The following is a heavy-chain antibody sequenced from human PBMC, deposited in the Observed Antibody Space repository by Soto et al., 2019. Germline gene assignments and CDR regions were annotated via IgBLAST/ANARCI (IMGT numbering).Heavy chain of an antibody. J-gene: IGHJ4*02. D-gene: IGHD1-26*01. CDR2: ISSSSSTI. CDR3: ARVDSGSYAYYFDY. Sequence: GGSLRLSCAASGFTFSSYSMNWVRQAPGKGLEWVSYISSSSSTIYYADSVKGRFTISRDNAKNSLYLQMNSLRDEDTAVYYCARVDSGSYAYYFDYWGQGTLVTVSS. CDR1: GFTFSSYS. V-gene: IGHV3-48*02.